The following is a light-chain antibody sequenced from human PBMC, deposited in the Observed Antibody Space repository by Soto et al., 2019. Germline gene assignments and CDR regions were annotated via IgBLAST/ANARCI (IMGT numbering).Light chain of an antibody. J-gene: IGKJ1*01. Sequence: EIVLTQSPATLSLSPGDRATLSCRASQSVSRSLAWCQQKPGQAPRLLIYDASTRATGIPARFSGSGSGTDFTLTISSLEPEDFAVYYCQQRANWPRTFGQGTKVEIK. V-gene: IGKV3-11*01. CDR2: DAS. CDR3: QQRANWPRT. CDR1: QSVSRS.